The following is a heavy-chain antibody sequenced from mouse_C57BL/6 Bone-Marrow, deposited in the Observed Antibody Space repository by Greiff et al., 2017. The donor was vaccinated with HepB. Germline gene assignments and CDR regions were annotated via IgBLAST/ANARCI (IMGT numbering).Heavy chain of an antibody. V-gene: IGHV1-50*01. CDR2: IDPSDSYT. CDR3: ARNVDYYAMDY. CDR1: GYTFTSYW. J-gene: IGHJ4*01. Sequence: QVQLQQPGAELVKPGASVKLSCKASGYTFTSYWMQWVKQRPGQGLEWIGVIDPSDSYTNYNQKFKGKATLTVDTASSTAYMQLSSLTSEDSAVYYCARNVDYYAMDYWGQGTSVTVSS.